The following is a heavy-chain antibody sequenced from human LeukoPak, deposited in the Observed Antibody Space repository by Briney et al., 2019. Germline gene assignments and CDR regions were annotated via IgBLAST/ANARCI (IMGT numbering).Heavy chain of an antibody. CDR3: GRDLGGRSGY. V-gene: IGHV3-74*01. Sequence: GGSLRLSCAASGFTFSNHWMHWVRHVPGEGLVWVSRINEDGSITNHADSVKGRFSISRDNAKNTLYLQMNSLRAEDTAAYYCGRDLGGRSGYWGQGTLVTVSS. CDR2: INEDGSIT. J-gene: IGHJ4*02. D-gene: IGHD1-26*01. CDR1: GFTFSNHW.